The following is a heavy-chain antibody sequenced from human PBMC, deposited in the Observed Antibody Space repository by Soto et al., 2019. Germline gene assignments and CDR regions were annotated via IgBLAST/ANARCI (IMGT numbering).Heavy chain of an antibody. CDR1: GGSIRSSLW. D-gene: IGHD6-6*01. J-gene: IGHJ4*02. Sequence: QLQLQESGPGLVKASGTLSLTCAVSGGSIRSSLWWSWVRQPPGKGLEWIGEIYHSGSTNYNPSLKNRVTLSVDKSKNQFTLNLNSVTATDTAVYYCARERPGSSFDYWGPGTLVTVSS. V-gene: IGHV4-4*02. CDR3: ARERPGSSFDY. CDR2: IYHSGST.